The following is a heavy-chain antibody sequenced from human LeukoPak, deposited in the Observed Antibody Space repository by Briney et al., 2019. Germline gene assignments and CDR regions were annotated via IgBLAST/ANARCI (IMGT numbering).Heavy chain of an antibody. CDR1: GFTFSSYA. V-gene: IGHV3-7*01. Sequence: GGSLRLSCAASGFTFSSYAMSWVRQAPGKGLEWVANIKQDGSEKYYVDSVKGRFTISRDNAKNSLYLQMNSLRAEDTAVYYCARENGGSYRDYYYYMDVWGKGTTVTVSS. CDR2: IKQDGSEK. J-gene: IGHJ6*03. D-gene: IGHD1-26*01. CDR3: ARENGGSYRDYYYYMDV.